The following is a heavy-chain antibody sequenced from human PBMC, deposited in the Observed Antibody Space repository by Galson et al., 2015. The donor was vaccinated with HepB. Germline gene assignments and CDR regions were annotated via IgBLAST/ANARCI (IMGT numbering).Heavy chain of an antibody. Sequence: SVKVSCKASEFDFNKYGLSWVRQAPGQGLEWMGWVSGYDGSANYAPKFQGRVTMTTQTSTGTAFMEMRSLRSDDTAVYYCARDSRLELQLSNYYSYGMDVWGQGTVVAVS. CDR1: EFDFNKYG. V-gene: IGHV1-18*01. CDR2: VSGYDGSA. D-gene: IGHD1-7*01. CDR3: ARDSRLELQLSNYYSYGMDV. J-gene: IGHJ6*02.